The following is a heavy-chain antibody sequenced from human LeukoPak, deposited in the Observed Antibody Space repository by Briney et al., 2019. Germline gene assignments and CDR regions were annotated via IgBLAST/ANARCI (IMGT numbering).Heavy chain of an antibody. J-gene: IGHJ4*02. CDR2: LSPGGST. V-gene: IGHV3-23*01. D-gene: IGHD3-10*01. Sequence: GGSLRLSCAASEFTFSSHTMSWVRQTPGKGLEWVAALSPGGSTYYADSVKGRFTISRDNSKNTLYLQMNSLRAEDTAVYYGAKLLGDYGDDYWGQGTLVTVSS. CDR1: EFTFSSHT. CDR3: AKLLGDYGDDY.